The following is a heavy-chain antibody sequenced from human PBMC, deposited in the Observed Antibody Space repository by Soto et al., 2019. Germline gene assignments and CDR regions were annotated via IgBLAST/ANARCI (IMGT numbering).Heavy chain of an antibody. CDR2: IYPGDSDT. D-gene: IGHD4-4*01. J-gene: IGHJ6*02. CDR1: GYSFTSYW. V-gene: IGHV5-51*01. Sequence: GDSLKISCKGSGYSFTSYWIGWVRQMPGKSLEWMGIIYPGDSDTRYSPSFQGQVTISADKCISTAYLQWSSLKASDTAMYYCARQMTTVLPGAYGRDGWGQGTTVTVSS. CDR3: ARQMTTVLPGAYGRDG.